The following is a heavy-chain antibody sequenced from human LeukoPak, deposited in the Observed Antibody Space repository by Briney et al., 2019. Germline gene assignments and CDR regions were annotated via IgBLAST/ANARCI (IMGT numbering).Heavy chain of an antibody. CDR2: ISAYNGNT. J-gene: IGHJ4*02. V-gene: IGHV1-18*01. CDR3: ARKVSTSYYYMFDY. D-gene: IGHD3-22*01. CDR1: GYTFTCYG. Sequence: ASVKVSCKASGYTFTCYGISWLRQAPGQALDWMGWISAYNGNTNYAQKFQGRVTMTTHTSMSTVYMQLRSLRSDDTAVYYCARKVSTSYYYMFDYWGQGTLVTVSS.